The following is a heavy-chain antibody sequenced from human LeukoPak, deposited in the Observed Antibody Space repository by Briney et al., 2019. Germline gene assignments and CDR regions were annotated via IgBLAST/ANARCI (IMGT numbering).Heavy chain of an antibody. CDR1: GFTFSSYA. CDR3: AKSSYYDSSGYYREYYFDY. D-gene: IGHD3-22*01. CDR2: TSDSGGST. Sequence: GGSLRLSCAASGFTFSSYAMSWVRQAPGKGLESVSGTSDSGGSTYYADSVKGRFTISRDNSKNTLYLQMNSLRAEDTAVYYCAKSSYYDSSGYYREYYFDYWGPGTLVTVSS. V-gene: IGHV3-23*01. J-gene: IGHJ4*02.